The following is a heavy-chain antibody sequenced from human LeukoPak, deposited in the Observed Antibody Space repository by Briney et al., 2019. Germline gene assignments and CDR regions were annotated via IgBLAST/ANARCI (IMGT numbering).Heavy chain of an antibody. CDR1: GFTFSSYA. Sequence: RGSLRLSCAASGFTFSSYAMSWVRQAPGKGLEWVSAISGSGGSTYYADSVKGRFTISRDNSKNTLYLQMNSLRVEDTAVYYCAKDTMNNAEYFQHWGQGTLVTVSS. CDR3: AKDTMNNAEYFQH. CDR2: ISGSGGST. J-gene: IGHJ1*01. D-gene: IGHD3-22*01. V-gene: IGHV3-23*01.